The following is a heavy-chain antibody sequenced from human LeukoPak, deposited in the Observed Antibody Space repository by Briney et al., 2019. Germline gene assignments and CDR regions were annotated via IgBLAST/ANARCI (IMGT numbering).Heavy chain of an antibody. J-gene: IGHJ4*02. D-gene: IGHD2/OR15-2a*01. CDR1: GFTFSDYA. CDR3: AKEEIIVGGSFDY. CDR2: ISGSGGST. Sequence: PGGSLRLSCAASGFTFSDYAMSWVRQAPGKGLEWVSTISGSGGSTYYADSVKGRFTIFRDNSKNTLYLQINSLRADDTAVYYCAKEEIIVGGSFDYWGQGTLVTVSS. V-gene: IGHV3-23*01.